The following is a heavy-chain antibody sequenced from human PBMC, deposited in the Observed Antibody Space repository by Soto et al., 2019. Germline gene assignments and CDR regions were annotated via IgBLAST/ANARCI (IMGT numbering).Heavy chain of an antibody. CDR3: ARDIGFDISGYYRDPEYYYYYYGMDV. D-gene: IGHD3-22*01. CDR1: GGSISSYY. V-gene: IGHV4-59*01. CDR2: IYYSGST. Sequence: SETLYITCTVSGGSISSYYWSWIRQPPGKGLEWIGYIYYSGSTNYNPSLKSRVTISVDTSKNQFSMKLSSVTAADTAVYYCARDIGFDISGYYRDPEYYYYYYGMDVWGQGTTVTVS. J-gene: IGHJ6*02.